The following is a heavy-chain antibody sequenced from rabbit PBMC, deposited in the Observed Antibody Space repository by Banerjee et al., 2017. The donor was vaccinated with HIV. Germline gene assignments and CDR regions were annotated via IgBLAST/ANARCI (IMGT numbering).Heavy chain of an antibody. D-gene: IGHD6-1*01. V-gene: IGHV1S45*01. CDR3: ARARSGAISYGFNL. Sequence: QQQLVESGGGLVKPGASLTLTCKASGFSFSGGYWMCWVRQAPGKGLEWIACINTSSGNTVYASWAKGRFTISKTSSTTVTLQMTSLTAADTATYFCARARSGAISYGFNLWGPGTLVTVS. J-gene: IGHJ4*01. CDR1: GFSFSGGYW. CDR2: INTSSGNT.